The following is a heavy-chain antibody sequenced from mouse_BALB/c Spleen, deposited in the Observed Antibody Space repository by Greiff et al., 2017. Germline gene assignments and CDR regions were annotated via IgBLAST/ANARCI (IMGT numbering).Heavy chain of an antibody. D-gene: IGHD1-1*01. Sequence: QVTLKVSGPGILQPSQTLSLTCSFSGFSLSTYGIGVGWIRQPSGKGLEWLAHIWWNDNKYYNTALKSRLTISKDTSNNQVFLKIASVDTADTATYYCARIEGTTVAYAMDYWGQGTSVTVSS. V-gene: IGHV8-11*01. CDR3: ARIEGTTVAYAMDY. CDR2: IWWNDNK. J-gene: IGHJ4*01. CDR1: GFSLSTYGIG.